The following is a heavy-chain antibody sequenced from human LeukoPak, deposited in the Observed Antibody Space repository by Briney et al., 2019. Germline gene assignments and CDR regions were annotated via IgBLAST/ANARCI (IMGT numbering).Heavy chain of an antibody. D-gene: IGHD3-10*01. J-gene: IGHJ4*02. V-gene: IGHV1-24*01. CDR3: ATTHGGYFDY. CDR1: GYTLTELS. CDR2: FDPEDGET. Sequence: GASVRVSFKVSGYTLTELSMHWVRQAPGKGLEWMGGFDPEDGETIYAQKFQGRVTMTEDTSTDTAYMELSSLRSEDTAVYYCATTHGGYFDYWAREPWSPSPQ.